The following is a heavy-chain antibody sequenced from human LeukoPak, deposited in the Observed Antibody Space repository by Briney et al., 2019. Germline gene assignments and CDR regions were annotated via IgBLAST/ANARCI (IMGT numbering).Heavy chain of an antibody. CDR2: ISDDGSNK. D-gene: IGHD5-12*01. V-gene: IGHV3-30-3*01. Sequence: GGSLRLSCAASGFTLSNFAVHWVRQSPGKGLEWVAVISDDGSNKYYAEYVRGRFTISRSTPRNTLYLQVNSLRPEDTAVYYCARGTGDYDYPLRDRWYFDLWGRGTLVTVSS. J-gene: IGHJ2*01. CDR1: GFTLSNFA. CDR3: ARGTGDYDYPLRDRWYFDL.